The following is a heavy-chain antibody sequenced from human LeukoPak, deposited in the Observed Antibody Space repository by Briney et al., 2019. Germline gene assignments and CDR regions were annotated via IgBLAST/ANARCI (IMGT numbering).Heavy chain of an antibody. Sequence: PSETLSLTCTVSGGSISSSSYYWGWIRQPPGKGLEWIGSIYYSGSTYYNPSLKSRVTISVDTSKNQFSLNLSSVTAADTAVYYCARDGGVGYDSSGYCYGSYFDYWGQGTLVTVSS. J-gene: IGHJ4*02. D-gene: IGHD3-22*01. CDR1: GGSISSSSYY. CDR3: ARDGGVGYDSSGYCYGSYFDY. CDR2: IYYSGST. V-gene: IGHV4-39*07.